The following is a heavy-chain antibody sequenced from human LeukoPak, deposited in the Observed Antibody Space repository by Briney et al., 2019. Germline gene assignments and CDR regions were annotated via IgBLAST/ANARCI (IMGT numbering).Heavy chain of an antibody. CDR1: GFTFDDYA. CDR3: VRESRPGGATGLYHNLDY. D-gene: IGHD1-1*01. V-gene: IGHV3-9*01. CDR2: TSWNSGSI. Sequence: PGGSLRLSCAASGFTFDDYALHWVRQAPGKGLEWVSGTSWNSGSIGYADSVKGRFTISRDNTKNLLFLEMSNLRGDDTAIYYCVRESRPGGATGLYHNLDYWGQGTLVAVSS. J-gene: IGHJ4*02.